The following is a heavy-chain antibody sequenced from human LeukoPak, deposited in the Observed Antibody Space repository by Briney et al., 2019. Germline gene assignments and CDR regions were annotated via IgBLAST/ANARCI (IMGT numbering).Heavy chain of an antibody. D-gene: IGHD6-19*01. V-gene: IGHV1-18*01. J-gene: IGHJ4*02. CDR3: ARDLRQWLVRDLDY. CDR2: ISAYNGNT. Sequence: GASVKVSCKASGYTLTSYGISWVRQAPGQGLEWMGWISAYNGNTNYAQKLQGRVTMTTDTSTSTAYMELRSLRSDDTAVYYCARDLRQWLVRDLDYWGQGTLVTVSS. CDR1: GYTLTSYG.